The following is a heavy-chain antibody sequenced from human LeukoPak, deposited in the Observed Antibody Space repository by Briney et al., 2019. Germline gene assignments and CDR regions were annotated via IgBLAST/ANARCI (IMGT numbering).Heavy chain of an antibody. Sequence: GGTLRLSCAASGFTFSSHGMNWVRQAPGKGLEWVSGISGSGGRTYYADSVKGRFTISRDNSNHMLYLQMNSLIAEDTAIYYCAKDDDWLRFEHWGRGTPVTVSS. V-gene: IGHV3-23*01. CDR3: AKDDDWLRFEH. CDR1: GFTFSSHG. J-gene: IGHJ4*02. CDR2: ISGSGGRT. D-gene: IGHD5-12*01.